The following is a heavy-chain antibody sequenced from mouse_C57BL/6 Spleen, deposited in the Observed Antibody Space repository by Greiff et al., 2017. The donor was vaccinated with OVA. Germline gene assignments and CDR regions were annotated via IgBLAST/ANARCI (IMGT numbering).Heavy chain of an antibody. Sequence: VKLMESGAELVRPGASVTLSCKASGYTFTDYEMHWVKQTPVHGLAWIGAIDPETGGTAYNQKFKGKAILTADKSSSTAYMELRSLTSEDSAVDYCTSYYYGGAMDYWGQGTSVTVSS. V-gene: IGHV1-15*01. CDR3: TSYYYGGAMDY. CDR2: IDPETGGT. CDR1: GYTFTDYE. D-gene: IGHD1-1*01. J-gene: IGHJ4*01.